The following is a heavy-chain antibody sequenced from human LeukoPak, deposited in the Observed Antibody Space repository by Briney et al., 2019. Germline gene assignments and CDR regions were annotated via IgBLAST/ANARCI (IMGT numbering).Heavy chain of an antibody. Sequence: SETLSLTCTVSGGSISSYYWSWIRQPPGKGLEWIGYIYTSRSTNYNPSLKSRVTISVDTSKNQFSLKLSSVTAADTAVYYCVGGVIVMLFDYWGQGTLVTVSS. D-gene: IGHD3-16*02. CDR1: GGSISSYY. CDR3: VGGVIVMLFDY. J-gene: IGHJ4*02. V-gene: IGHV4-4*09. CDR2: IYTSRST.